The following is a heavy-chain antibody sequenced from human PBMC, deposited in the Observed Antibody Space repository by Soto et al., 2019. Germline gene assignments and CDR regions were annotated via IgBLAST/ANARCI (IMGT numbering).Heavy chain of an antibody. CDR1: GGSFSGYY. Sequence: SETLSLTCAVYGGSFSGYYWSWIRQPPGKGLEWIGEINHSGSTNYNPSLKSRVTISVDTSKNQFSLKLSSVTAADTAVYYCARSEYGSGSYYSNYWGQGTLVTVSS. D-gene: IGHD3-10*01. V-gene: IGHV4-34*01. CDR3: ARSEYGSGSYYSNY. J-gene: IGHJ4*02. CDR2: INHSGST.